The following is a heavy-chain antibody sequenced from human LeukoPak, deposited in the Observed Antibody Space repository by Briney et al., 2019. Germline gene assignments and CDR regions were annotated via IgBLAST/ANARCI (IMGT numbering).Heavy chain of an antibody. V-gene: IGHV4-59*01. J-gene: IGHJ4*02. Sequence: SETLSLTCTVSGGSISSYYWSWIRQPPGKGLEWIGYIYYSGGTNYNPSLKSRVTISVDTSKNQFPLKLSSVTAADTAVYYCARGGVRGYISWIGYWGQGTLVTVSS. CDR3: ARGGVRGYISWIGY. CDR1: GGSISSYY. CDR2: IYYSGGT. D-gene: IGHD3-10*01.